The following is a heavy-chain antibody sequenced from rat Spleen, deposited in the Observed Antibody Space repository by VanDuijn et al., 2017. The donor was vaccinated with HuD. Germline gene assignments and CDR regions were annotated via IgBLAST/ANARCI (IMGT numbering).Heavy chain of an antibody. CDR2: ISYDGSST. CDR1: GFTFSNYG. D-gene: IGHD1-2*01. V-gene: IGHV5-29*01. CDR3: ARHPYSSYGGLAY. J-gene: IGHJ3*01. Sequence: EVQLVESGGGLVQPGRSLKLSCAASGFTFSNYGMAWVRQAPTKGLEWVATISYDGSSTYYRDSVKGRFTISRDNAKSTLYLQMDSLRSEDTATYYCARHPYSSYGGLAYWGQGTLVTVSS.